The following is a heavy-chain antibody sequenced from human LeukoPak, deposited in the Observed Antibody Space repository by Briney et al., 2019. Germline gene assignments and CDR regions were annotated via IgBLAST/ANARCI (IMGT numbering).Heavy chain of an antibody. Sequence: RASVKVSCKASGYTFNGYYMHWVRQAPGQGLEWMGWINPNSGGTNYAQKFQGRVTMTRDTSISTADMELSRLRSDDTAVYYCARSSPGIDAFDIWGQGTMVTVSS. CDR2: INPNSGGT. CDR1: GYTFNGYY. CDR3: ARSSPGIDAFDI. D-gene: IGHD1-1*01. J-gene: IGHJ3*02. V-gene: IGHV1-2*02.